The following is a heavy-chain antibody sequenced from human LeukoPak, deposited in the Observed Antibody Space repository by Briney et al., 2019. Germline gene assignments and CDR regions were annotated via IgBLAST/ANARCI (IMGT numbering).Heavy chain of an antibody. D-gene: IGHD6-19*01. CDR2: IHHSGSS. Sequence: PSETLSLTCAVSGDSASGSFWWSWVRQPPHKGLEWIGEIHHSGSSNYNPSLESRVIISLDGSKNLLSLELSSVTAADTAVYYCVRHSGWYFGYWGQGTLVTVSS. V-gene: IGHV4-4*02. CDR1: GDSASGSFW. CDR3: VRHSGWYFGY. J-gene: IGHJ4*02.